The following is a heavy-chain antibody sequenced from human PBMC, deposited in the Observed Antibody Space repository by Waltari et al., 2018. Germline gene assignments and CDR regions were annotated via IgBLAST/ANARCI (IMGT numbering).Heavy chain of an antibody. CDR2: IRYDGSNK. CDR3: AKDKVTPFDY. J-gene: IGHJ4*02. V-gene: IGHV3-30*02. D-gene: IGHD2-21*02. Sequence: QVQLVESGGGVVQHGGSLRLSCAASGFTFSSYTLHWVRQAPGKGLEWVAFIRYDGSNKYYADSVKGRLNISRDNSKNTLYLQMNSLRAEETAVYYCAKDKVTPFDYWGQGTLVTVSS. CDR1: GFTFSSYT.